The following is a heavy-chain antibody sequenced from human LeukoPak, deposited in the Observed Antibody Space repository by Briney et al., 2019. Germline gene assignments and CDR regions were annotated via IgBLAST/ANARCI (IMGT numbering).Heavy chain of an antibody. CDR1: GGSISSYY. CDR2: IYTSGST. V-gene: IGHV4-4*09. D-gene: IGHD2-15*01. Sequence: PSETLSLTCTISGGSISSYYWSWIRQPPGKGLEWIGYIYTSGSTNYNPSLKSRVTISVDTSKNQFSLKLSSVTAADTAVYYCARPVVASHDAFDIWGQGTMVTVSS. J-gene: IGHJ3*02. CDR3: ARPVVASHDAFDI.